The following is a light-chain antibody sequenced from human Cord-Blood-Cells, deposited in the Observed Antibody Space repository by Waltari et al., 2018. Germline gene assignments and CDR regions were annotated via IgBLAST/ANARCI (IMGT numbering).Light chain of an antibody. CDR2: GAS. CDR3: QQYNNLPLT. CDR1: QSVSSN. Sequence: EIVMTQSPATLSVSPGERATLSCRASQSVSSNLAWYQQKPGQPPRLLIYGASTRATGSPARFSGSGCGTEFTLTISSLQSEDFAVYYCQQYNNLPLTFGGGTKVEIK. V-gene: IGKV3-15*01. J-gene: IGKJ4*01.